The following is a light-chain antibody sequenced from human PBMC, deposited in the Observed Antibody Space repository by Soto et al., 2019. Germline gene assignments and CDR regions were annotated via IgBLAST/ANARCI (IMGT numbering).Light chain of an antibody. CDR3: ISYTARQSDR. CDR1: SRDIGSYDH. J-gene: IGLJ1*01. V-gene: IGLV2-14*03. Sequence: QSAVTQPASVSGSPGQSITISCRGTSRDIGSYDHVAWYQQFPGKSPKLIIYAVSDRPSGVSDRFSGSKSGIAASLTISGLQTEDEADYYCISYTARQSDRFGNGTKVTVL. CDR2: AVS.